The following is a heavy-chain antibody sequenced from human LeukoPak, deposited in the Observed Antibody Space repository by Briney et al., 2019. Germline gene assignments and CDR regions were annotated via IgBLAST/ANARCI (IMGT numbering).Heavy chain of an antibody. V-gene: IGHV1-69*05. CDR3: ARGVTTVTADSYFDY. Sequence: GASVKVSCKASGGTFSSYAISWVRQAPGQGLEWMGGIIPIFGTANYAQKFQGRVTITTDESTSTAYMELRSLRSDDTAVYYCARGVTTVTADSYFDYWGQGTLVTVSS. CDR2: IIPIFGTA. D-gene: IGHD4-17*01. CDR1: GGTFSSYA. J-gene: IGHJ4*02.